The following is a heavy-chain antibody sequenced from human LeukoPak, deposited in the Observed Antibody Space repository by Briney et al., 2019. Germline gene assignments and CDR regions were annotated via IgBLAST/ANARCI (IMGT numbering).Heavy chain of an antibody. CDR2: IYSGGNT. CDR3: AKQLGYCSDGSCYFPY. D-gene: IGHD2-15*01. J-gene: IGHJ4*02. V-gene: IGHV3-53*01. CDR1: GFTVSSNY. Sequence: GGSLRLSCAASGFTVSSNYMSWVRQAPGKGLEWVSVIYSGGNTYYADSVQGRFTISRDNSKSTLCLQMNSLRAEDTAVYYCAKQLGYCSDGSCYFPYWGQGTLVTVSS.